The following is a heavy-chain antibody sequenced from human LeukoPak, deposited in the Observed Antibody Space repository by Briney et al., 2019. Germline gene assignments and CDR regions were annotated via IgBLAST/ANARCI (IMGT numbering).Heavy chain of an antibody. J-gene: IGHJ5*02. V-gene: IGHV4-39*07. CDR1: GGSISSSSYY. Sequence: SETLSLTCTVSGGSISSSSYYWGWIRQPPGKGLEWIGSIYYSGSTYYNPSLKSRVTISVDTSKNQFSLKLSSVTAADTAVYYCARQNRIAAAGTKAPNWFDPWGQGTLVTVSP. D-gene: IGHD6-13*01. CDR3: ARQNRIAAAGTKAPNWFDP. CDR2: IYYSGST.